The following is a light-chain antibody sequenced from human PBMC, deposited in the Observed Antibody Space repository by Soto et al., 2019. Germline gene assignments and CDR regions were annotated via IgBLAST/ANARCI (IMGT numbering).Light chain of an antibody. CDR3: LQHYTSPYT. Sequence: AIQMTQSPSSLSASVGDRVTITCRASQDIRNDLRWYQQKPGKAPKLLILAASSLQSGVPSRFSGSGSGTDFTLTISSLQPEDFATYSCLQHYTSPYTFGQGTKLEIK. J-gene: IGKJ2*01. CDR2: AAS. V-gene: IGKV1-6*01. CDR1: QDIRND.